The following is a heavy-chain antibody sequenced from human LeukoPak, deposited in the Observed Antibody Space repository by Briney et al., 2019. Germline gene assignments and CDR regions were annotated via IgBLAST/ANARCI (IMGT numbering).Heavy chain of an antibody. Sequence: QPGGSLRLSCAASGFTVSSNDMSWARQAPGKGLEWVSILYGGGNTYYADSVKGRLTISRDNSKNTLYLQMNSLRAEDTGMYYCARERDNSGPFDYWGQGTLVTVSS. CDR2: LYGGGNT. J-gene: IGHJ4*02. CDR1: GFTVSSND. V-gene: IGHV3-53*01. CDR3: ARERDNSGPFDY. D-gene: IGHD7-27*01.